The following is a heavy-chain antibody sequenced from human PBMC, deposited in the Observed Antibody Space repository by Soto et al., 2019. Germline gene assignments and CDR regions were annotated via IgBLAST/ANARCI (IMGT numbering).Heavy chain of an antibody. CDR1: GASVTSDGYY. Sequence: SETLSLTCAVSGASVTSDGYYWSWIRQPPGKGLEWIGYIYHSGSTYYNPSLKSRVSISIDTSQNQFSLKLTSLTAADTAVYYCARDPILYYESSGYGGSYFDHWGQGSRVTVSS. CDR2: IYHSGST. V-gene: IGHV4-30-2*05. D-gene: IGHD3-22*01. CDR3: ARDPILYYESSGYGGSYFDH. J-gene: IGHJ4*02.